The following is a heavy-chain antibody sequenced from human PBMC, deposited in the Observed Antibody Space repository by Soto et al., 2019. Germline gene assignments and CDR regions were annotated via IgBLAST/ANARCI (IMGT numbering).Heavy chain of an antibody. CDR1: GGSISSYY. J-gene: IGHJ4*02. CDR3: ARDQVY. Sequence: SETLSLTCTVSGGSISSYYWSWIRQPPGKGLEWIGYIYYSGSTNYNPSLKSRVTISVDTSKNQFSLKLSSVTAADTAVYYCARDQVYWGQGTLVTVSS. V-gene: IGHV4-59*01. CDR2: IYYSGST.